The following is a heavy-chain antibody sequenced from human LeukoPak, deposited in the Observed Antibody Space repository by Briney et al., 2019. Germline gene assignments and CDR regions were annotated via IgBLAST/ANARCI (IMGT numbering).Heavy chain of an antibody. CDR2: ISGSGGST. CDR3: ARVTLRNCDY. J-gene: IGHJ4*02. Sequence: PGGSLRLSCAASGFTFSSYAMSWVREAPGKGLEWVSAISGSGGSTYYADSVRGGFTISRDNAKSSRYLQMNSLRAEDTAVYYGARVTLRNCDYWPQGTL. D-gene: IGHD2-21*02. V-gene: IGHV3-23*01. CDR1: GFTFSSYA.